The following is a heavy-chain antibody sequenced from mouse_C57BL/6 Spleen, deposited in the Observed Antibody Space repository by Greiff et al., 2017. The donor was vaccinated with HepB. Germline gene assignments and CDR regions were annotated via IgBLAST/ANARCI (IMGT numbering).Heavy chain of an antibody. D-gene: IGHD1-1*02. CDR2: INPSSGYT. CDR3: ARDIPGGGMDY. J-gene: IGHJ4*01. Sequence: VQLQQSGAELARPGASVKMSCKASGYTFTSYTMHWVKQRPGQGLEWIGYINPSSGYTKYNQKFKDKATLTADKSSRTAYMQLSSLPAEDAAVYYCARDIPGGGMDYWGQGTSVTVSS. CDR1: GYTFTSYT. V-gene: IGHV1-4*01.